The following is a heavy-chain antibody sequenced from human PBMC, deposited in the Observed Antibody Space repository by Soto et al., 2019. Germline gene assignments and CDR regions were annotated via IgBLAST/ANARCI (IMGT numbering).Heavy chain of an antibody. V-gene: IGHV3-11*01. Sequence: QVQLVESGGGLVKPGGSLRLSCAASGFTFSDYYMSWIRQAPGKGLEWVSYISSSGSTIYYADSVKGRFTISRDNAKNSLYLQRNSRRAEDTAVYYCARDRCTNGVCSPYYYYGMDVWGQGTTVTVSS. J-gene: IGHJ6*02. D-gene: IGHD2-8*01. CDR3: ARDRCTNGVCSPYYYYGMDV. CDR2: ISSSGSTI. CDR1: GFTFSDYY.